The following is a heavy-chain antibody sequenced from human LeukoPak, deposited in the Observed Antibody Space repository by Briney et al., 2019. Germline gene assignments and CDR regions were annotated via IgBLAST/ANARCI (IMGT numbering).Heavy chain of an antibody. V-gene: IGHV4-39*01. D-gene: IGHD5-12*01. J-gene: IGHJ4*02. CDR3: ARAQGSGYDGSDY. CDR1: GGSISSSSYY. CDR2: IYYSGST. Sequence: SETLSLTCTVSGGSISSSSYYWGWIRQPPGKGLEWIGSIYYSGSTYYNPSLKSRVTISVDTSKHQFSLKLSSVPAADTAVYYCARAQGSGYDGSDYRGQGTLVTVSS.